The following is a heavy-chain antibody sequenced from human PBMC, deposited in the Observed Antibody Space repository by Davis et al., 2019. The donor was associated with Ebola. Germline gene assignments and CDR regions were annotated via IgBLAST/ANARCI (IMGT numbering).Heavy chain of an antibody. CDR2: INSDGSST. D-gene: IGHD3/OR15-3a*01. CDR1: GFTFSSYW. V-gene: IGHV3-74*01. CDR3: ATTMYDLGLGFDP. Sequence: HTGGSLRLSCAASGFTFSSYWMHWVRQAPGKGLVWVSRINSDGSSTSYADSVKGRFTISRDNAKNTLYLQMTSVSADDSALYYCATTMYDLGLGFDPWGQGTLVAVSS. J-gene: IGHJ5*02.